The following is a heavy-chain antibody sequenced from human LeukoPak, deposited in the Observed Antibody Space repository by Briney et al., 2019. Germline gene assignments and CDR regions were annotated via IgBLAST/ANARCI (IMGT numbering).Heavy chain of an antibody. Sequence: GGSLRLSCAASGFTFSSYAMSWVRQAPGKGLEWVGRIKSKTDGGTTDYAAPVKGRFTISRDDSKNTLYLQMNSLKTEDTAVYYCTTARDFWSGVLGDYWGQGTLVTVSS. V-gene: IGHV3-15*01. CDR1: GFTFSSYA. J-gene: IGHJ4*02. CDR3: TTARDFWSGVLGDY. D-gene: IGHD3-3*01. CDR2: IKSKTDGGTT.